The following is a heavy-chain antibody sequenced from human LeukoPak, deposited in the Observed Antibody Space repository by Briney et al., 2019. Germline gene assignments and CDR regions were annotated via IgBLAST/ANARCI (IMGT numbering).Heavy chain of an antibody. V-gene: IGHV3-11*01. CDR3: ARVGYYDFWSGYQDDDAFDI. CDR2: ISSSGSTI. Sequence: GGSLRLSCAASGFTFSDYYMSWIRQAPGKGLEWVSYISSSGSTIYYADSVKGRFYISRDNAKNSLYLQMNRLRAEDTAVYYCARVGYYDFWSGYQDDDAFDIWGQGTMVTVSS. D-gene: IGHD3-3*01. J-gene: IGHJ3*02. CDR1: GFTFSDYY.